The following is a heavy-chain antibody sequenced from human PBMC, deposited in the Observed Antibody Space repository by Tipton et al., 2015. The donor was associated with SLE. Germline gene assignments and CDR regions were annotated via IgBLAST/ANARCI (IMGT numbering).Heavy chain of an antibody. CDR3: VRINSGASRLFDY. Sequence: TLSLTCTVSGGSITSFNQYWGWIRQPPGKGLEFLASLYHSGDTYYNPSLKSRLTISLDTSKNQFSLKLNSVTAADTAVYYCVRINSGASRLFDYWGQGMLVAVSS. CDR1: GGSITSFNQY. V-gene: IGHV4-39*01. D-gene: IGHD1-26*01. CDR2: LYHSGDT. J-gene: IGHJ4*02.